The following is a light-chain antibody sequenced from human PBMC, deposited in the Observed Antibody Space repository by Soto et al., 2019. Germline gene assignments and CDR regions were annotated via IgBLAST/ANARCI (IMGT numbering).Light chain of an antibody. V-gene: IGKV1-5*01. CDR1: QSISYW. CDR3: QQYSSYQWT. J-gene: IGKJ1*01. CDR2: DAS. Sequence: DIQMTQSPSTLSASVGDRVSITCRASQSISYWLAWYQQKPGKAPKLLIFDASNLESGVPSRFSGSGSGTEFTPTISSLQPDDFATYYCQQYSSYQWTFGQGTKVDIK.